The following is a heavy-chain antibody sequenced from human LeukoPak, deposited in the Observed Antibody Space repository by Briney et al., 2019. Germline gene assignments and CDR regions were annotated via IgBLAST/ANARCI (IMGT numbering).Heavy chain of an antibody. CDR1: GFTFSSYN. CDR2: ISSSSSYI. D-gene: IGHD1-26*01. Sequence: GGSLRLSCVASGFTFSSYNMNWVRQAPGKGLEWVSSISSSSSYIYYADSVKGRFTISRDNAKNSLYLQMNSLRAEDTAVYYCARDINGRFDSWGQGTLVTVSS. J-gene: IGHJ4*02. V-gene: IGHV3-21*01. CDR3: ARDINGRFDS.